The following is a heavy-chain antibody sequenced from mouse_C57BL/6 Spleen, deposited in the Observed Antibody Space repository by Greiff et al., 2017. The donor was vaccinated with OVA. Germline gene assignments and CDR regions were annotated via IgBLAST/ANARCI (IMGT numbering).Heavy chain of an antibody. CDR2: INPYNGDT. Sequence: EVQLQQSGPELVKPGDSVKISCKASGYSFTGYFMNWVMQSHGKSLEWIGRINPYNGDTFYNQKFKGKATLTVDKSSSTAHMELRSLTSEDSAVYYCARSGNGYYLFSWGQGTSVTVSS. CDR1: GYSFTGYF. CDR3: ARSGNGYYLFS. V-gene: IGHV1-20*01. J-gene: IGHJ4*01. D-gene: IGHD2-3*01.